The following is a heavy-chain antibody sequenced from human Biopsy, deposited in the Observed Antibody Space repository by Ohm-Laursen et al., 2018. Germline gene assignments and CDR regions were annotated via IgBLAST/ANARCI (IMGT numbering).Heavy chain of an antibody. J-gene: IGHJ6*02. Sequence: SDTLSLTCSVSGESVTKYYWSWIRQPPGKGLEWIGHIYYSVMTNYNPSLQSRVSISVDTSRNQVSLTLSSVTAADTAVYYCARDSGILNYGNFKYYHYYGMDVWGQGTEVTVSS. CDR3: ARDSGILNYGNFKYYHYYGMDV. V-gene: IGHV4-59*02. D-gene: IGHD4-11*01. CDR2: IYYSVMT. CDR1: GESVTKYY.